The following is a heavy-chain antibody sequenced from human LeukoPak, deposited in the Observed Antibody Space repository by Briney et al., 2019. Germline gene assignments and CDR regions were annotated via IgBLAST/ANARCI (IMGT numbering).Heavy chain of an antibody. CDR1: GFTFSSYA. V-gene: IGHV3-30*04. Sequence: GGSLRLSCAASGFTFSSYAMHWVRQAPGKGLEWVAVISYDGSNKYYADSVKGRFTTSRDNSKNTLYLQMNSLRAEDTAVYYCARARYYGGNSDWGQGTLVTVSS. D-gene: IGHD4-23*01. CDR2: ISYDGSNK. J-gene: IGHJ4*02. CDR3: ARARYYGGNSD.